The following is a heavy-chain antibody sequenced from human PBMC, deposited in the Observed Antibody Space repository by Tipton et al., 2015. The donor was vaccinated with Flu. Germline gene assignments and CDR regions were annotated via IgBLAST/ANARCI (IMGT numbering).Heavy chain of an antibody. Sequence: TLSLTCTVSGGSVNGYFWSWIRQPPGKGLEWIGGLSYSGNTYSNPSLKSRVVISVDTSKNQFSLKLTSATAADTAIYYCARLSFYDVDLTNFYFDYWGQGALVTVSS. J-gene: IGHJ4*02. CDR2: LSYSGNT. V-gene: IGHV4-59*04. CDR3: ARLSFYDVDLTNFYFDY. CDR1: GGSVNGYF. D-gene: IGHD3-10*02.